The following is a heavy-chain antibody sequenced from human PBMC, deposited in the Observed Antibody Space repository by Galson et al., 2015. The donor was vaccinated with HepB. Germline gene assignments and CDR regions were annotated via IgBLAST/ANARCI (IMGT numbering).Heavy chain of an antibody. V-gene: IGHV3-11*06. Sequence: SLRLSCAASGFTFSDYYMSWIRQAPGKGLEWVSYISSSSSYTNYADSVKGRFTISRDNAKNSLYLQMNSLRAEDTAVYYCARRGEVGATTAAFDIWGQGTMVTVSS. D-gene: IGHD1-26*01. CDR2: ISSSSSYT. J-gene: IGHJ3*02. CDR3: ARRGEVGATTAAFDI. CDR1: GFTFSDYY.